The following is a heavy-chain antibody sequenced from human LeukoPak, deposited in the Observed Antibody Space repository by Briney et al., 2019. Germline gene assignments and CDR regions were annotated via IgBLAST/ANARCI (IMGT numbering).Heavy chain of an antibody. CDR2: ISDTGNT. Sequence: GESLRLSCAASGFTLSSYAMSWVRQAPGKGLEWVSAISDTGNTYHADSVKGRFTISRDSSKNTLFLQMNRLRPEDTAVYYCAKLPRIASDIWGQGTMVTVSS. J-gene: IGHJ3*02. CDR3: AKLPRIASDI. V-gene: IGHV3-23*01. CDR1: GFTLSSYA.